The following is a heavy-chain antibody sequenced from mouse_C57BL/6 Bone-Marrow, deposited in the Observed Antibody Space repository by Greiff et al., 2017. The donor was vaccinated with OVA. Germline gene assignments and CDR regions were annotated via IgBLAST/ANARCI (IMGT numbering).Heavy chain of an antibody. D-gene: IGHD2-4*01. CDR2: INPYNGGT. CDR3: AREIYYDYGY. CDR1: GYTFTDYY. V-gene: IGHV1-19*01. J-gene: IGHJ2*01. Sequence: EVQLQQSGPVLVKPGASVKMSCKASGYTFTDYYMNWVKQSHGKSLEWIGDINPYNGGTSYNQKFKGKATLTVDKSSSTVYMELNRLTSEDSAVYYCAREIYYDYGYWGQGTTLTVSS.